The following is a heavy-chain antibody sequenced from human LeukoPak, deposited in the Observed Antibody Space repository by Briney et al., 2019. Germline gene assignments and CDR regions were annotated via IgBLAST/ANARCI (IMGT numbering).Heavy chain of an antibody. Sequence: PGGSLRLSCVASGFTFSGYWMTWVRQAPGKGLEWVANIKEDGSEKDYVDSVKGRFTISRDNTKNSLYLQMNSLRAEDTAVYYCARVGLGVGSGRKASGLDPWGQGTLVTVSS. CDR1: GFTFSGYW. CDR2: IKEDGSEK. D-gene: IGHD3-10*01. CDR3: ARVGLGVGSGRKASGLDP. J-gene: IGHJ5*02. V-gene: IGHV3-7*01.